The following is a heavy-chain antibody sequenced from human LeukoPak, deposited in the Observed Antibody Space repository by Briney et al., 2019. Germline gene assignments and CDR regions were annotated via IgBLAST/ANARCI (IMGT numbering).Heavy chain of an antibody. CDR1: GGSISSSGYY. CDR3: ARPPHNWNYYFDN. V-gene: IGHV4-39*01. J-gene: IGHJ4*01. D-gene: IGHD1-7*01. CDR2: IYYGGSP. Sequence: SETLSLTCTVSGGSISSSGYYWGWIRQPPGTGLEWIGTIYYGGSPYYNPSLKSRVTISVDTSKNQFSLKMTSLTAADTAVYYSARPPHNWNYYFDNWGHGILVTVSS.